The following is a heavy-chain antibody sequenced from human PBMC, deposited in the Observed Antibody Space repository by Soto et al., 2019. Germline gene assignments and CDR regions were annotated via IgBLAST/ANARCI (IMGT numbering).Heavy chain of an antibody. CDR1: GFTFSSYG. Sequence: QVQLVESGGGVVQPGRSLRLSCAASGFTFSSYGMHWVRQAPGKGLEWVAVISYDGRNKYYADSVKGRFTISRDNSKNTLYLQMNSLRAEDTAVYYCAKDPVAATGYYYYGMDVWGQGTTVTVSS. J-gene: IGHJ6*02. CDR3: AKDPVAATGYYYYGMDV. D-gene: IGHD2-15*01. V-gene: IGHV3-30*18. CDR2: ISYDGRNK.